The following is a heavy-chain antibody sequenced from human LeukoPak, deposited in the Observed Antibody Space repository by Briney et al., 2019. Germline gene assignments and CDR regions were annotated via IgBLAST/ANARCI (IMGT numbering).Heavy chain of an antibody. CDR2: IHDSGST. D-gene: IGHD6-6*01. V-gene: IGHV4-59*01. CDR3: ARATYSSSSYWFDP. CDR1: GGSISSYN. J-gene: IGHJ5*02. Sequence: SETLSLTCTVAGGSISSYNWSWIRQPPGKGLEWIGNIHDSGSTNYNPSLKSRATISVDTSKKQFSLKLRSVIAADTAVYYCARATYSSSSYWFDPWGQGTLVTVSP.